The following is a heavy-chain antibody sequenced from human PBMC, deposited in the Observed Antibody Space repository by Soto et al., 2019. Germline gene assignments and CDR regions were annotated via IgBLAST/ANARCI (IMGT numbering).Heavy chain of an antibody. J-gene: IGHJ4*02. V-gene: IGHV3-23*01. CDR3: AKDYPTARILDY. CDR2: ISGGGDRP. D-gene: IGHD6-6*01. Sequence: EVQLLESGGGLVQSGSSLRLSCAVSGFTFSGYAMNWVRQAPGKGPEWVSGISGGGDRPYYADSVKGRFTMSRDNSKNILYLQMNSLRAEDTAVYYRAKDYPTARILDYWGQGTLVTVSS. CDR1: GFTFSGYA.